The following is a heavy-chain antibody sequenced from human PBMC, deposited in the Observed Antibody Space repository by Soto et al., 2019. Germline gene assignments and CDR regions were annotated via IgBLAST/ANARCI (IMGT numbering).Heavy chain of an antibody. Sequence: GASVKVSCKDSGGTSSSYAISWVRQATGQRLEWMGGIITIFGTANYAQKFQGRVTITADESTSTAYMELSSLRSEDTAVYYCATSIPTYYDFWSGALYFDYWGQGTLVTVSS. J-gene: IGHJ4*02. CDR1: GGTSSSYA. CDR2: IITIFGTA. CDR3: ATSIPTYYDFWSGALYFDY. V-gene: IGHV1-69*13. D-gene: IGHD3-3*01.